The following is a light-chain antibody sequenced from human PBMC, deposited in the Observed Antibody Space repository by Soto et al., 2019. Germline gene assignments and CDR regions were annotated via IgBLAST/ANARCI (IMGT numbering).Light chain of an antibody. CDR3: QQYSNPPPEFT. J-gene: IGKJ3*01. CDR2: GAS. Sequence: EIVLTQSPGTLSLSPGERATLSCRASQSISSNYLAWYQQRPGQAPRLLIFGASYRATGIPDRFSGSGSGTDFTLTISTLEPEDFAVYFCQQYSNPPPEFTFCPGIRV. V-gene: IGKV3-20*01. CDR1: QSISSNY.